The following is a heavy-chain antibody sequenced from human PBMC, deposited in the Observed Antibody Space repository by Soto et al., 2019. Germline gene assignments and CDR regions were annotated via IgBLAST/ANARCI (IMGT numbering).Heavy chain of an antibody. CDR3: ARDSSLSGWLFDP. Sequence: PVKVSCKASGGTFSSYAISWVRQAPGQGLEWMGGIIPIFGTANYAQKFQGRVTITADESTSTAYMELSSLRSEDTAVYYCARDSSLSGWLFDPWGQGTLVTVSS. V-gene: IGHV1-69*13. J-gene: IGHJ5*02. CDR2: IIPIFGTA. D-gene: IGHD6-19*01. CDR1: GGTFSSYA.